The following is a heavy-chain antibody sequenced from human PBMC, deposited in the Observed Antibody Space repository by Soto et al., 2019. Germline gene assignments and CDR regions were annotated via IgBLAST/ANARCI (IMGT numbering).Heavy chain of an antibody. CDR2: INHSGST. D-gene: IGHD2-2*01. Sequence: PSETLSLTCTVSGGSISSGDYYWSWIRQPPGKGLEWIGEINHSGSTNYNPSLKSRVTISVDTSKNQFSLKLSSVTAADTAVYYCARGTPRLPLYCSSTSCYPFYYYYMDVWGKGTTVTVSS. J-gene: IGHJ6*03. CDR3: ARGTPRLPLYCSSTSCYPFYYYYMDV. CDR1: GGSISSGDYY. V-gene: IGHV4-39*07.